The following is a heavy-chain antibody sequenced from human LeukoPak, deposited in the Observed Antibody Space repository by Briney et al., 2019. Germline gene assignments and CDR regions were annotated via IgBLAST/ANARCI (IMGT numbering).Heavy chain of an antibody. D-gene: IGHD1-1*01. CDR3: ARELQLERLAFGKEGSAFDY. CDR1: GFTVSSNY. Sequence: GGSLRLSCAASGFTVSSNYMSWVRQAPGKGLEWVSVIYSGGSTYYADSVKGRFTISRDNSKNTLYLQMNSLRAEDTAVYYCARELQLERLAFGKEGSAFDYWGQGTLVTVSS. V-gene: IGHV3-66*01. CDR2: IYSGGST. J-gene: IGHJ4*02.